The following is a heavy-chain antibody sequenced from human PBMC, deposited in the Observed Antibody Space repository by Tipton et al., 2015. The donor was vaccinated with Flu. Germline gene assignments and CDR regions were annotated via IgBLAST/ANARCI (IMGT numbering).Heavy chain of an antibody. CDR1: GDSIASDYY. Sequence: TLSLTCPVSGDSIASDYYWGWIRQPPGKGLEWIGNIHRTGGTYFNPSLRNRLIISVDTSKNQFSLRLTSVTAADTAIYYCARLYYYDSSGPFFDYWGQGTLVTVSS. V-gene: IGHV4-38-2*01. D-gene: IGHD3-22*01. CDR2: IHRTGGT. CDR3: ARLYYYDSSGPFFDY. J-gene: IGHJ4*02.